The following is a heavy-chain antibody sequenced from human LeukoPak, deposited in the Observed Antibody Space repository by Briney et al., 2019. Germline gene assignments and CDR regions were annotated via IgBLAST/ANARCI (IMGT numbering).Heavy chain of an antibody. J-gene: IGHJ4*02. Sequence: SETLSLTCTVSGGSISSRSYYWGWIRQPPGKGLEWIGSIYYSGSTYYNPSLKSRVTISVDTSKNQFSLKLRSVTAADTAVYYCARDPRFSNYYGSGSYYVRDYWGQGTLVTVSS. V-gene: IGHV4-39*02. CDR1: GGSISSRSYY. CDR2: IYYSGST. D-gene: IGHD3-10*01. CDR3: ARDPRFSNYYGSGSYYVRDY.